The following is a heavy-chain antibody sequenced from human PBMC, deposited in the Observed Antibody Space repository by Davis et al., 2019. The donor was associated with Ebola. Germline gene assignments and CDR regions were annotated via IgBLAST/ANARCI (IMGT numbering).Heavy chain of an antibody. D-gene: IGHD4-23*01. CDR3: ARNGPTVVTLLCYYGMDV. CDR2: ISSSSSYI. CDR1: GFTFSSYS. V-gene: IGHV3-21*01. Sequence: GGSLRLSCAASGFTFSSYSMNWVRQAPGKGLEWVSSISSSSSYIYYADSVKGRFTISRDNAKNSLYLQMNSLRAEDTAVYYCARNGPTVVTLLCYYGMDVWGQGTTVTVSS. J-gene: IGHJ6*02.